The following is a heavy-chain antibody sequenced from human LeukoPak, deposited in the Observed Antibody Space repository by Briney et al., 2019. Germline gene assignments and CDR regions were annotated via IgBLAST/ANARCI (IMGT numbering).Heavy chain of an antibody. CDR3: ARDHGYCSGGSCPYWFDP. D-gene: IGHD2-15*01. CDR2: IHHGGTT. V-gene: IGHV4-4*02. CDR1: GGSITSSSDW. J-gene: IGHJ5*02. Sequence: SGTLSLTCGVSGGSITSSSDWWNWVRQPPGKGLEWIGEIHHGGTTHYNPSLKSRITISVDTSKNQFSLKLSSVTAADTAVYYCARDHGYCSGGSCPYWFDPWGQGTLVTVSS.